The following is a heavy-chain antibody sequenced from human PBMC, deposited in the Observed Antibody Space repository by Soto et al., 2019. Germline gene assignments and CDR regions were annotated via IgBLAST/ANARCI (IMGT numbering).Heavy chain of an antibody. Sequence: QVQLQESGPGLVKPSQTLSLTCTVSGGSISSGDYYWSWIRQPPGKGLEWIGYIHHSGSTYYNPSLTTRVTTSAHTSTHQFSLKLTSVTAADTAVYYCARAGSSSFDPWGQGTLVTVSS. CDR3: ARAGSSSFDP. D-gene: IGHD6-6*01. CDR1: GGSISSGDYY. J-gene: IGHJ5*02. V-gene: IGHV4-30-4*01. CDR2: IHHSGST.